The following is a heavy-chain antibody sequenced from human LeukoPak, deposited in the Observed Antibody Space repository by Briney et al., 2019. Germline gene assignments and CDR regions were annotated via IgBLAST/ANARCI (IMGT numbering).Heavy chain of an antibody. V-gene: IGHV4-30-4*02. Sequence: SETLSLTCTVPGGSITNNNFYWSWIRQPPGKGLEWIGYIYYSGSTYYNPSLKSRVTISVDMSKNQFSLKLTFCARRRTGDYFDYWGQGTLVTVSS. J-gene: IGHJ4*02. CDR2: IYYSGST. CDR1: GGSITNNNFY. CDR3: Y. D-gene: IGHD3/OR15-3a*01.